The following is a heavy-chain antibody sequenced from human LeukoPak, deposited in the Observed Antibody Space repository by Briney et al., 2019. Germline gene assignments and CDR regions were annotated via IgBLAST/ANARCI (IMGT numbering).Heavy chain of an antibody. V-gene: IGHV1-8*01. CDR3: VRTGYTVTTYWGMNYYYMDV. CDR1: GYTFTSYD. Sequence: ASVKVSCKASGYTFTSYDINWVRQATGQGLEWMGWMNPNSGNTGYAQKFQGRVTMTRNTSISTAYMELSSLRSEDTAVYYCVRTGYTVTTYWGMNYYYMDVWGKGTTVTVSS. J-gene: IGHJ6*03. CDR2: MNPNSGNT. D-gene: IGHD4-17*01.